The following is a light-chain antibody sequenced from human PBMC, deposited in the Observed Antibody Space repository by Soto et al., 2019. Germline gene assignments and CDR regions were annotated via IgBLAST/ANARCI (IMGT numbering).Light chain of an antibody. CDR3: QSYDSSNRV. CDR2: EDN. V-gene: IGLV6-57*04. J-gene: IGLJ3*02. CDR1: SGSIASNY. Sequence: NFMLTQQHSGSESPGKTVTISCTRSSGSIASNYVQWYQQRPGSAPTTVIYEDNQRPSGVPDRFSGSIDSSSNSASLTIAGLKTEDEADYYCQSYDSSNRVFGGGTKLTVL.